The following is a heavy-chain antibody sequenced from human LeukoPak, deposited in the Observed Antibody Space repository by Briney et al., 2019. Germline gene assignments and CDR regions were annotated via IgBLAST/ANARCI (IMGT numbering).Heavy chain of an antibody. V-gene: IGHV3-30*18. CDR3: AKSLDAQAVADPFDY. CDR1: GFTFGSYA. CDR2: VSYDGSNI. D-gene: IGHD6-19*01. J-gene: IGHJ4*02. Sequence: PGGSLRLSCAASGFTFGSYAMSWVRQAPGKGLEWVAVVSYDGSNIYHAASVQGRFTISRDNSKNTLYLQMNSLRAEDTAVYYCAKSLDAQAVADPFDYWGQGTLVTVSS.